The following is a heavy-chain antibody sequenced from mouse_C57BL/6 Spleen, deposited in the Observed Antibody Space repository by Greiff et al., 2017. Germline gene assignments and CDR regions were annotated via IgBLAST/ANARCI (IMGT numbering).Heavy chain of an antibody. J-gene: IGHJ2*01. D-gene: IGHD2-3*01. CDR2: IDPSDSYT. CDR3: ARSDGYYDY. CDR1: GYTFTSYW. V-gene: IGHV1-50*01. Sequence: VQLQQSGAELVKPGASVKLSCKASGYTFTSYWMQWVKQRPGQGLEWIGEIDPSDSYTNYNQKFKGKATLTVDTSSSTAYMQLRSLTSEDSAVYYCARSDGYYDYWGQGTTLTVSS.